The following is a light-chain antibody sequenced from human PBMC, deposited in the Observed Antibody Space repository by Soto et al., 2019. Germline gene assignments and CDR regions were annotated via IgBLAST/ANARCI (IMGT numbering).Light chain of an antibody. CDR2: GAS. CDR3: RQYDRSPLT. J-gene: IGKJ4*01. V-gene: IGKV3-20*01. Sequence: EIVLTQSPATLSLSPGERATLSCRASQSVSSSFLAWYQQKPGQAPRLLIYGASSRATGIPDRFSGSGSGTDFTLTIIRLEAEDVAVYYWRQYDRSPLTFGGGTKVEIK. CDR1: QSVSSSF.